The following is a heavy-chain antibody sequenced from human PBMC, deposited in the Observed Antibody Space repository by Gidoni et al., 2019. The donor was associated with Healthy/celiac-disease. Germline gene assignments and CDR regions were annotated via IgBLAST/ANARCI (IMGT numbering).Heavy chain of an antibody. Sequence: QVQLVESGGGSVKPGGSLRLSCAASGFTFSDYYMSWIRQAPGNGLEWVSYISSSGSTIYYADSVKGRFTISRDNAKNSLYLQMNSLRAEDTAVYYCARDYYDSSGPEWYFQHWGQGTLVTVSS. CDR3: ARDYYDSSGPEWYFQH. CDR2: ISSSGSTI. CDR1: GFTFSDYY. J-gene: IGHJ1*01. V-gene: IGHV3-11*01. D-gene: IGHD3-22*01.